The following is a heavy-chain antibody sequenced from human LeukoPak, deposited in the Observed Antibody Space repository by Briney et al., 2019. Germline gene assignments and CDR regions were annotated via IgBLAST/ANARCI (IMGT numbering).Heavy chain of an antibody. CDR3: AKDFDSGSYRFDY. V-gene: IGHV3-21*04. CDR1: GFTFSSYN. D-gene: IGHD1-26*01. J-gene: IGHJ4*02. CDR2: ISSSNSYI. Sequence: GGSLRLSCAASGFTFSSYNMHWVRQPPGKGLEWVSSISSSNSYIYYADSMKGRFTISRDNAKNSPYLQMNSLRAEDTAVYYCAKDFDSGSYRFDYWGQGTLVTVSS.